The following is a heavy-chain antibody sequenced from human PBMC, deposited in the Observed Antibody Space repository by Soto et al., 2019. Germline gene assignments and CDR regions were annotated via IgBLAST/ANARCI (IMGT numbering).Heavy chain of an antibody. CDR2: IWYDGSNK. D-gene: IGHD5-18*01. V-gene: IGHV3-33*01. CDR3: ARIRDTAMGTNWFDP. J-gene: IGHJ5*02. CDR1: GFTFSSYG. Sequence: QVQLVESGGGVVQPGRSLRLSCAASGFTFSSYGMHWVRQAPGEGLEWVAVIWYDGSNKYYADSVKGRFTISRDNSKNTLYLQMNSLRAEDTAVYYCARIRDTAMGTNWFDPWGQGTLVTVSS.